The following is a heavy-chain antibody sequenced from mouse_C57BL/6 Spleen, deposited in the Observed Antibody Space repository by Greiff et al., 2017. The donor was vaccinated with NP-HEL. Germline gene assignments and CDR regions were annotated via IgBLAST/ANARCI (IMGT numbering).Heavy chain of an antibody. CDR3: ARRATVVAYYWYFDV. V-gene: IGHV1-82*01. Sequence: VQLQQSGPELVKPGASVKISCKASGYAFSSSWMNWVKQRPGKGLEWIGRIYPGDGDTNYNGKFKGKATLTADKSSSTAYMQLSSLTSEDSAVYFCARRATVVAYYWYFDVWGTGTTVTVSS. CDR1: GYAFSSSW. CDR2: IYPGDGDT. D-gene: IGHD1-1*01. J-gene: IGHJ1*03.